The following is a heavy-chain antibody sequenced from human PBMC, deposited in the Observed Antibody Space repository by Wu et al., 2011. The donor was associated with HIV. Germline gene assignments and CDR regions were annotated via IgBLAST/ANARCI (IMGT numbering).Heavy chain of an antibody. CDR1: GYTLISYG. J-gene: IGHJ3*02. D-gene: IGHD6-13*01. CDR2: ISAYNADT. V-gene: IGHV1-18*01. CDR3: ARPSMAAVVDAFAI. Sequence: QIQLVQSGAEVQKPGASVTVSCKASGYTLISYGISWVRQAPGQGPEWMGWISAYNADTNYAQKFRGRVTMTSDTSTSTVYMELSSLKSDDTAVYYCARPSMAAVVDAFAIWGQGTMVTVSS.